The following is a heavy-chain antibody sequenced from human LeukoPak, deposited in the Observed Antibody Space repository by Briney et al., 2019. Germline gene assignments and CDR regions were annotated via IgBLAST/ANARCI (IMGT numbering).Heavy chain of an antibody. CDR1: GGSISSYY. CDR3: ARLPTVAFDY. D-gene: IGHD4-17*01. J-gene: IGHJ4*02. CDR2: IYYSGST. Sequence: SETLSLTCTVSGGSISSYYWSWIRQPPGKGLEWIGYIYYSGSTNYNPSLKSRVTISVDTSKNQFSLKLSSVTAADTAVYYCARLPTVAFDYWGQGTLVTVFS. V-gene: IGHV4-59*08.